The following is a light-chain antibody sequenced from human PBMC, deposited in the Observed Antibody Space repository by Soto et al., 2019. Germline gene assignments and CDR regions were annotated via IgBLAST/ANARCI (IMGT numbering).Light chain of an antibody. CDR1: QSVSRY. CDR2: SAS. Sequence: DTRMTQFPSSLSASVGDRVTITCRASQSVSRYLNWYQQKPGKAPKILIYSASSLQSGVPLRFSGSGSGTDFTLTISSLQPEDFATYYCQQSYSTPGTFGQGTMADI. CDR3: QQSYSTPGT. V-gene: IGKV1-39*01. J-gene: IGKJ1*01.